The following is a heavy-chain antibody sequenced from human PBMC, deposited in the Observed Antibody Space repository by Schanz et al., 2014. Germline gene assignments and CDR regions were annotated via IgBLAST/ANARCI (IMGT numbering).Heavy chain of an antibody. Sequence: QVQLVESGGGVVQPGRSLRLSCAASGFTFSSYGMNWVRQPPGKGLEWVAIITYDGSNTYHADSVKGRFTISRDNPKNSLCLQMNSLRAEDTALYYCARVLGGDEGLDQWGQGTLVTVSS. D-gene: IGHD4-17*01. J-gene: IGHJ4*02. CDR1: GFTFSSYG. CDR3: ARVLGGDEGLDQ. V-gene: IGHV3-33*08. CDR2: ITYDGSNT.